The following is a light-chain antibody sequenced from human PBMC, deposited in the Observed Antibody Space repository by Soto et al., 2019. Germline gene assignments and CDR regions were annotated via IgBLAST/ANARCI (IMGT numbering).Light chain of an antibody. CDR2: EVN. CDR1: SSDVGGYNF. Sequence: QSALTQPPSASGSPGQSVSISCTGTSSDVGGYNFVSWYQQHPGKAPKLMIFEVNKRPSGVPDRFSGSKSGNTASLTVSGLQAEEEADYYCSSYAGSNVLFGGGTKLTVL. CDR3: SSYAGSNVL. V-gene: IGLV2-8*01. J-gene: IGLJ2*01.